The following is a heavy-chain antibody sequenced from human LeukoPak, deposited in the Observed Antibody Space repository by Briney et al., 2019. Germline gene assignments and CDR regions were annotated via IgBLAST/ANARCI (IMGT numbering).Heavy chain of an antibody. CDR2: IYNSGST. D-gene: IGHD3-10*01. CDR3: ARYGSGTYPRFDY. V-gene: IGHV4-59*08. Sequence: SETLSLTCTVSGGSISGCYWSWIRQSPGKGLEWIGYIYNSGSTNYNPSLQSRVTISVDTSKNQFSLNLSSVTAADTAVYYCARYGSGTYPRFDYWGQGTLATVSS. CDR1: GGSISGCY. J-gene: IGHJ4*02.